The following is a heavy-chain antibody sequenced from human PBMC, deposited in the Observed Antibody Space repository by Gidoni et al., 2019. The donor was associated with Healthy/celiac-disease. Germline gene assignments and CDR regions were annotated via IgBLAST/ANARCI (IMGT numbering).Heavy chain of an antibody. Sequence: EVQLVESGGGLVQPGGSLRLSCAASGFTFSSYWMSWVRQAQGKGLEWVANIKQDGSEKYYVDSVKGRFTISRDNAKNSLYLQMNSLRAEDTAVYYCARDLRLSIAAAGTFYYYYGMDVWGQGTTVTVSS. D-gene: IGHD6-13*01. CDR3: ARDLRLSIAAAGTFYYYYGMDV. V-gene: IGHV3-7*04. J-gene: IGHJ6*02. CDR1: GFTFSSYW. CDR2: IKQDGSEK.